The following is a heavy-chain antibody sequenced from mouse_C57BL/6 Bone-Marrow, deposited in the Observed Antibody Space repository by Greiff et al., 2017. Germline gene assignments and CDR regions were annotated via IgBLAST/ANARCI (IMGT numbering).Heavy chain of an antibody. CDR1: GYTFTSYW. J-gene: IGHJ2*01. CDR2: IDPSDSYT. D-gene: IGHD1-1*01. CDR3: ARVTTVVEGGFDY. Sequence: QVQLKESGAELVKPGASVKLSCKASGYTFTSYWMQWVKQRPGQGLEWIGEIDPSDSYTNDNQKFKGKATLTVDKSSSTAYMQISSLTSEDSAVYYCARVTTVVEGGFDYWGQGTTLTVSS. V-gene: IGHV1-50*01.